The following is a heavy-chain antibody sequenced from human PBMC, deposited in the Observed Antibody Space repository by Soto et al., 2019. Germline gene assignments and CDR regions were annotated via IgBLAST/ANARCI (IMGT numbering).Heavy chain of an antibody. CDR2: ISSSSSYI. CDR3: AREEYSSSYVLV. V-gene: IGHV3-21*01. Sequence: GGSLRLSCAASGFTFSSYSMNWVRQAPGKGLEWVSSISSSSSYIYYADSVKGRFAISRDNAKNSLYLQMNSLRAEDTAVYYCAREEYSSSYVLVWGQGTLVTVSS. J-gene: IGHJ4*02. D-gene: IGHD6-6*01. CDR1: GFTFSSYS.